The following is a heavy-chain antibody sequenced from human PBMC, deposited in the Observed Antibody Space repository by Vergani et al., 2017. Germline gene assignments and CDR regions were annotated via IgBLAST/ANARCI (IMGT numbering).Heavy chain of an antibody. D-gene: IGHD2/OR15-2a*01. CDR1: GFTFTAHG. CDR3: VKEKIDLGSYFFDS. J-gene: IGHJ4*01. CDR2: ISGQNFRT. V-gene: IGHV3-23*04. Sequence: VQLVESGGGLVKPGESLRLSCVASGFTFTAHGLNWVRQAPGKGLEWVSGISGQNFRTHYADSVKGRFTISRDNSKNTVFLQMHSLRAEDTAIYYCVKEKIDLGSYFFDSWGHGILVTVSS.